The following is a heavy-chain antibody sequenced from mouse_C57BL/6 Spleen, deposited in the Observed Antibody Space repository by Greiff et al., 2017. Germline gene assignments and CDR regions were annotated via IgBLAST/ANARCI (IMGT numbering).Heavy chain of an antibody. D-gene: IGHD2-5*01. V-gene: IGHV1-15*01. CDR1: GYTFTDYE. J-gene: IGHJ3*01. CDR3: TYSNPFAY. Sequence: VQGVESGAELVRPGASVTLSCKASGYTFTDYEMHWVKQTPVHGLEWIGAIDPETGGTAYNQKFKGKAILTADKSSSTAYMELRSLTSEDSAVYYCTYSNPFAYWGQGTLVTVSA. CDR2: IDPETGGT.